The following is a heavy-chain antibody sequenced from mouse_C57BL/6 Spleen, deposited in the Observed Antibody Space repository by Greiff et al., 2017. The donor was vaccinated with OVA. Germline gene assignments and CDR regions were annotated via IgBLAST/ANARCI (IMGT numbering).Heavy chain of an antibody. D-gene: IGHD1-1*01. J-gene: IGHJ2*01. Sequence: DVQLVESGGGLVKPGGSLKLSCAASGFTFSSYAMSWVRQTPEKRLEWVATISDGGSYTYYPDNVKGRFTISRDNAKNNLYLQMSHLKSEDTAMYYCARFTTVVATDYFDYWGQGTTLTVSS. CDR2: ISDGGSYT. CDR3: ARFTTVVATDYFDY. V-gene: IGHV5-4*01. CDR1: GFTFSSYA.